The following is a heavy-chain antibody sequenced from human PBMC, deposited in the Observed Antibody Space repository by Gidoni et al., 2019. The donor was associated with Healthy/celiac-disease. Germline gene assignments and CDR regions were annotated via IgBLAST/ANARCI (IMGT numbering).Heavy chain of an antibody. V-gene: IGHV4-4*07. Sequence: QVQLQESGPGLVKPSETLSLTCTVSGRSISSYYWSWIRQPAGKGLEWIGRIYTSGSTNYNPARKSRVTMSVDTSKNQFSLKLSAVTAADTAVYYCARETLTQWENWFDPWGQGTLVTVSS. J-gene: IGHJ5*02. CDR3: ARETLTQWENWFDP. CDR1: GRSISSYY. D-gene: IGHD1-26*01. CDR2: IYTSGST.